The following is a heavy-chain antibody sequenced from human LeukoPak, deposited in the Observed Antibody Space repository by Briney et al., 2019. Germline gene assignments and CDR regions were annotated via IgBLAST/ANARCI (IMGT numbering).Heavy chain of an antibody. CDR2: ISAYNGNT. Sequence: GASVKVSFKASGYTFTSYGNSWVRQAPGQGLEWMGFISAYNGNTNYAQKLQGRVTMTTDTSTSTAYMELRSLRSDDTAVYYCARDSSGSYSSAYYFDYWGQGTLVTVSS. J-gene: IGHJ4*02. CDR1: GYTFTSYG. CDR3: ARDSSGSYSSAYYFDY. V-gene: IGHV1-18*01. D-gene: IGHD1-26*01.